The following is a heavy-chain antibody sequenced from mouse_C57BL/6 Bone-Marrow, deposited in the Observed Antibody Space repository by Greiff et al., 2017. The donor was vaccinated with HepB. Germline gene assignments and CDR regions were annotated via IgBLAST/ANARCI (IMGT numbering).Heavy chain of an antibody. V-gene: IGHV1-69*01. Sequence: QVQLQQPGAELVMPGASVKLSCKASGYTFTSYWMHWVKQRPGQGLEWIGEIDPSDSYPNYNQKFKGKSTLTVDKSSSTAYMQLSSLTSEDSAVYYCARSYFDVWGTGTTVTVSS. CDR1: GYTFTSYW. J-gene: IGHJ1*03. CDR2: IDPSDSYP. CDR3: ARSYFDV.